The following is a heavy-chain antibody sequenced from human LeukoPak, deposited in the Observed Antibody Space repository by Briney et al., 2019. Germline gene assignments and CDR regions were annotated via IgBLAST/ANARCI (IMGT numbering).Heavy chain of an antibody. J-gene: IGHJ6*02. D-gene: IGHD2-2*01. V-gene: IGHV4-34*01. Sequence: LETLSLTCAVYGGSFSGYYWSWIRQPPGKGLEWIGEINHSGSTNYNPSLKSRVTISVDTSKNQFSLKLSSVTAADTAVYYCALRILYCSSTSCYPNGMDVWGQGTTVTVSS. CDR2: INHSGST. CDR1: GGSFSGYY. CDR3: ALRILYCSSTSCYPNGMDV.